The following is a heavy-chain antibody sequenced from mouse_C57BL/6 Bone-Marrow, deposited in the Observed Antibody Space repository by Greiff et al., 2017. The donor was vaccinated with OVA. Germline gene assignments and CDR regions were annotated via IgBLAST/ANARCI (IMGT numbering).Heavy chain of an antibody. J-gene: IGHJ4*01. V-gene: IGHV1-81*01. Sequence: QVHVKQFGAELARPGASVKLSCKASGYTFTSYGISWVKQRTGQGLEWIGEIYPRSGNTYYNEKFKGKATLTADKSSSTAYMELRSLTSEDSAVYFCARGYDYPPMDYWGQGTSVTVSS. D-gene: IGHD2-4*01. CDR1: GYTFTSYG. CDR3: ARGYDYPPMDY. CDR2: IYPRSGNT.